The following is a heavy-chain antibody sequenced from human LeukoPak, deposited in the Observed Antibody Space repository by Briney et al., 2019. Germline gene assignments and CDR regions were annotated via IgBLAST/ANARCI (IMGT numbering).Heavy chain of an antibody. J-gene: IGHJ4*02. CDR1: GYSFTSYG. CDR2: ISAYNGNT. CDR3: ARFRLSSWELYATDY. D-gene: IGHD1-26*01. Sequence: GESLKISCKGSGYSFTSYGISWVRQAPGQGLEWMGWISAYNGNTNYAQKLQGRVTMTTDTSTSTAYMELRSLRSDDTAVYYCARFRLSSWELYATDYWGQGTLVTVSS. V-gene: IGHV1-18*01.